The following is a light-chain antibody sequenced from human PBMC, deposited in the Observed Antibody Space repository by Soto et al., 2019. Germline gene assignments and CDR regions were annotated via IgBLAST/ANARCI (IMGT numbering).Light chain of an antibody. V-gene: IGKV3-11*01. J-gene: IGKJ5*01. CDR2: DAS. CDR1: QSISIY. Sequence: EVVLTQSPGTLSLSPGERPTLXXRASQSISIYLAWFQQKPGQAPRLLXYDASNRATGIPARFSGSGSGTDFTLTISSLEPEDFAVYYCQQRSNWPPITFGQGTRLEIK. CDR3: QQRSNWPPIT.